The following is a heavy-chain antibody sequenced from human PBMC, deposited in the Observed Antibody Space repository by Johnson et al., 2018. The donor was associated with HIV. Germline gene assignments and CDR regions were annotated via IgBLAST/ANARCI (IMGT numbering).Heavy chain of an antibody. D-gene: IGHD1-26*01. Sequence: QVQLVESGGGVVQPGRSLRLSCAASGFTFSSYAIHWVRQAPGKGLAWVAVISYDGSDKYYADSVKGRFTISRDNAKNSLYLQRNSLRAEDTALYYCAREPIVGLPGGPFVIWGQGPLFTFPS. CDR2: ISYDGSDK. CDR1: GFTFSSYA. J-gene: IGHJ3*02. V-gene: IGHV3-30*04. CDR3: AREPIVGLPGGPFVI.